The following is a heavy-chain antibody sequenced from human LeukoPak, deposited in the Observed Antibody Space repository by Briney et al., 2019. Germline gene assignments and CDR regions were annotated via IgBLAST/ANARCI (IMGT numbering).Heavy chain of an antibody. D-gene: IGHD1-26*01. CDR1: GFTFSSYS. J-gene: IGHJ3*02. CDR2: IDSSGNSI. CDR3: ARQNGWELLAFDI. V-gene: IGHV3-21*01. Sequence: GGSPRLSCAASGFTFSSYSMNWVRQAPGKGLEWVSAIDSSGNSIYYADSVKGRFTISRDNAKNSLYLQMNSLRAEDTAVYYCARQNGWELLAFDIWGQGTMVTVSS.